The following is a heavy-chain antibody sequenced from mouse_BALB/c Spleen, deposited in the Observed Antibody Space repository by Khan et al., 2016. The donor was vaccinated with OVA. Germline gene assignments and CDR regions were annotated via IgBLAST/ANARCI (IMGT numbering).Heavy chain of an antibody. V-gene: IGHV14-3*02. CDR1: GFNIKDTY. Sequence: VQLQQSGAELVKPGASVKLSCTASGFNIKDTYMHWVKQRPEQGLEWIGRIDPANGNTKYDPKFQGKATITADTSSNTAYLQLSSLTSEDTAVYYCARGAPGLAWFAYWGQGTLVTVSA. D-gene: IGHD3-1*01. CDR3: ARGAPGLAWFAY. CDR2: IDPANGNT. J-gene: IGHJ3*01.